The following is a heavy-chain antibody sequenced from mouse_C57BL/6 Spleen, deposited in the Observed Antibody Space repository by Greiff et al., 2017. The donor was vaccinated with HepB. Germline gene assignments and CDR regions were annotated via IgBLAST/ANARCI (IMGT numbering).Heavy chain of an antibody. CDR1: GYTFTSYW. D-gene: IGHD6-5*01. V-gene: IGHV1-59*01. J-gene: IGHJ2*01. CDR3: ARSGLCPFDY. CDR2: IDPSDSYT. Sequence: QVQLQQPGAELVRPGTSVKLSCKASGYTFTSYWMHWVKQRPGQGLEWIGVIDPSDSYTNYNQKFKGKATLTVDTSSSTAYMQLSSLTSEDSAVYYCARSGLCPFDYWGQGTTLTVSS.